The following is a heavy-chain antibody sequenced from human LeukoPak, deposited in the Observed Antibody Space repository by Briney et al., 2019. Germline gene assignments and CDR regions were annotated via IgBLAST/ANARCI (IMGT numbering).Heavy chain of an antibody. D-gene: IGHD5-12*01. CDR1: GFTLRSYD. V-gene: IGHV3-23*01. CDR2: TSGSGVSS. J-gene: IGHJ4*02. Sequence: GGSLRLSCAASGFTLRSYDMSWVRQAPGKGLEWVAATSGSGVSSYYADSVRGRFTTSRDNSQNTLYLQMDSLRAEDTALYYCAKEYSGYDFDYWGQGTLVTVSS. CDR3: AKEYSGYDFDY.